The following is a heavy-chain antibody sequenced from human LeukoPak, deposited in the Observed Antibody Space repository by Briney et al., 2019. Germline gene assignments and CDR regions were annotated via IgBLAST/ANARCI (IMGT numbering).Heavy chain of an antibody. Sequence: GGSLRLSCAASGFTSSSYAMSWVRQAPGKGLEWVSAISGSGGSTYYADSVKGRFTISRDNSKNTLYLQMNSLRAEDTAVYYCAKDTRGFRELLRLGAFDIWGQGTMVTVSS. CDR3: AKDTRGFRELLRLGAFDI. D-gene: IGHD3-10*01. CDR1: GFTSSSYA. CDR2: ISGSGGST. J-gene: IGHJ3*02. V-gene: IGHV3-23*01.